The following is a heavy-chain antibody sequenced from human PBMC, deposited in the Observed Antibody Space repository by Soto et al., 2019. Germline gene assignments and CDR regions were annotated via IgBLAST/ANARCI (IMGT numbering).Heavy chain of an antibody. CDR3: ASVPPDDY. CDR2: IYSDDST. J-gene: IGHJ4*02. CDR1: GFTVSTNY. V-gene: IGHV3-66*01. Sequence: EVQLVESGGGLVQPGGSLRLSCAASGFTVSTNYMSWVRQAPGKGLEWVSVIYSDDSTYYADSVKRRFTISRDHSKNALSLQTTSLGVEDTAVYYCASVPPDDYWGQGTLVTVAS.